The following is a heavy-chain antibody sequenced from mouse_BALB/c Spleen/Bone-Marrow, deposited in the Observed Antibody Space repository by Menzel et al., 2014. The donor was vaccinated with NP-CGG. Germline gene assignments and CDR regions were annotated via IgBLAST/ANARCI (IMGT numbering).Heavy chain of an antibody. J-gene: IGHJ3*01. Sequence: EVNLVDSAGGLVQPGGSLILSCAASGFTFSSYGMSWVRQTPDKRLELVATINSNGGSTYYPDSLKGRFTISRDNAKNTLYLQMSSLKSEDTAMYYCARVYDCGRRGDWFAYWGPRTLVTVSA. V-gene: IGHV5-6-3*01. CDR1: GFTFSSYG. CDR3: ARVYDCGRRGDWFAY. CDR2: INSNGGST. D-gene: IGHD2-3*01.